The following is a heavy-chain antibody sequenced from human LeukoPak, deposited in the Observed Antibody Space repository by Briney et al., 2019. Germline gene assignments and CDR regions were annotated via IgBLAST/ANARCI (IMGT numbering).Heavy chain of an antibody. Sequence: PGGSLRLSCAASGFTFSSYAMSWVRQAPGKGLEWVAVIWYDGSNKYYADSVKGRFTISRDNSKNTLYLQMNSLRAEDTAVYYCARDRDYYGSGSYWDVFDIWGQGTMVTVSS. CDR2: IWYDGSNK. CDR1: GFTFSSYA. CDR3: ARDRDYYGSGSYWDVFDI. V-gene: IGHV3-33*08. J-gene: IGHJ3*02. D-gene: IGHD3-10*01.